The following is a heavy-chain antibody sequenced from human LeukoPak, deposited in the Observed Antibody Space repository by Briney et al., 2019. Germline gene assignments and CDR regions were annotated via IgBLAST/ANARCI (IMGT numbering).Heavy chain of an antibody. Sequence: SETLSLTCAVYGGSFSGYYWSWIRQPPGKGLEWIGEINHSGSTNYNPSLKSRVTISVDTSKNQFSLKLSSVTAADTAVYYCARGEGGRYRFDPWGQGTLVTVSS. V-gene: IGHV4-34*01. CDR2: INHSGST. D-gene: IGHD1-26*01. CDR3: ARGEGGRYRFDP. J-gene: IGHJ5*02. CDR1: GGSFSGYY.